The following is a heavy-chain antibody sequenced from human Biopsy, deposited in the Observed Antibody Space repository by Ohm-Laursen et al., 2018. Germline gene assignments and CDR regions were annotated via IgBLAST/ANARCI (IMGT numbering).Heavy chain of an antibody. V-gene: IGHV4-4*07. J-gene: IGHJ4*02. D-gene: IGHD5-12*01. Sequence: TLSLTCTVSGGSLSSYYWSWIRQPAGEGLEWIGRIYSSGSTNYNPSLKSRVTLSMDTSKRQFSLKLSFVTAADTAVYYCARLGSGDYFPTFFDFWGQGALVTVSS. CDR1: GGSLSSYY. CDR2: IYSSGST. CDR3: ARLGSGDYFPTFFDF.